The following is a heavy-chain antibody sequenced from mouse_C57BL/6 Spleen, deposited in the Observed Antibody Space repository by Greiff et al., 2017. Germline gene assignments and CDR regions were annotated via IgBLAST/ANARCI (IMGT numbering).Heavy chain of an antibody. Sequence: QVQLQQSGAELVKPGASVKISCKASGYAFSSYWMNWVKQRPGKGLEWIGQIYPGDGDTNYNGKFKGKATLTADKSSSTAYMQLSSLTSEDSAVYFCARFGTTVVADYYAMDYWGQGTSVTVSS. CDR1: GYAFSSYW. CDR3: ARFGTTVVADYYAMDY. D-gene: IGHD1-1*01. CDR2: IYPGDGDT. J-gene: IGHJ4*01. V-gene: IGHV1-80*01.